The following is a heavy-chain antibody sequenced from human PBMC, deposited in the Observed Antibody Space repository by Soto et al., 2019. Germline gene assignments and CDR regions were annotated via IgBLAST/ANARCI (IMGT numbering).Heavy chain of an antibody. CDR1: KFTFSTYA. CDR3: AKDMVHCTGYRCARYFEK. J-gene: IGHJ4*02. D-gene: IGHD2-8*02. V-gene: IGHV3-23*01. Sequence: EVQLLESGGGLVQRGGSLRLSCAASKFTFSTYAMTWVRQAPGKGLEWVSDISGSGDNTYYADSVKGRFTISRDNSKSTLYLQTNSLRAEVSAGYYCAKDMVHCTGYRCARYFEKWGRGTLVTFSS. CDR2: ISGSGDNT.